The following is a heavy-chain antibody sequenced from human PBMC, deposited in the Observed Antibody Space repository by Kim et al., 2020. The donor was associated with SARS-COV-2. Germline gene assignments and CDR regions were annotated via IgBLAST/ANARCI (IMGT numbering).Heavy chain of an antibody. CDR2: ISDSSGSI. Sequence: GGSLRLSCAASGFTFSNHGMSWVRQAPGKGLEWVSVISDSSGSIYYVDSVKGRFTISRDNSKNTVYLQMNSLRVEDTAVYYCEKGSGGNCLDYYFDYWGQGTLVTVSS. V-gene: IGHV3-23*01. CDR3: EKGSGGNCLDYYFDY. D-gene: IGHD2-15*01. J-gene: IGHJ4*02. CDR1: GFTFSNHG.